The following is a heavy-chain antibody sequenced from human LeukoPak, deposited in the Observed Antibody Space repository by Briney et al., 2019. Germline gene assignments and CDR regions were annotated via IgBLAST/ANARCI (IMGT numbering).Heavy chain of an antibody. CDR1: GGSISSSSYY. D-gene: IGHD6-13*01. CDR2: IYYSGST. V-gene: IGHV4-39*01. CDR3: ARQAVLEQQLVYYFDY. Sequence: SETLSLTCTVSGGSISSSSYYWGWIRQPPGKGLEWIGSIYYSGSTHYNPSLKSRVTISVDTSKNQFSLKLSSVTAADTAVYYCARQAVLEQQLVYYFDYWGQGTLVTVSS. J-gene: IGHJ4*02.